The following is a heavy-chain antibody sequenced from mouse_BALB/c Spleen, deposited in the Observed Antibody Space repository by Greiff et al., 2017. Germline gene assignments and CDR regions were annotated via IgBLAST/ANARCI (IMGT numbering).Heavy chain of an antibody. CDR2: IDPANGNT. J-gene: IGHJ4*01. V-gene: IGHV14-3*02. CDR1: GFNIKDTY. Sequence: EVQLHQSGAELVKPGASVKLSCTASGFNIKDTYMHWVKQRPEQGLEWIGRIDPANGNTKYDPKFQGKATITADTSSNTAYLQLSSLTSEDTAVYYCAREGVYDYDAMDYWGQGTSVTVSS. CDR3: AREGVYDYDAMDY. D-gene: IGHD1-1*01.